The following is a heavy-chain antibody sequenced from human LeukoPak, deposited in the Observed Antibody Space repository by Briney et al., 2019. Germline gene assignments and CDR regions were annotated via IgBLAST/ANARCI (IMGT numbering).Heavy chain of an antibody. CDR2: IYYSGST. Sequence: SQTLSLTCTVSGGSISSGGYYWSWIRQHPGKGLEWIGYIYYSGSTYYNPSLKSRVTIPVDTSKNQFSLKLSSVTAADTAVYYCARSGPNCSSTSCYTPLGMDVWGKGTTVTVSS. CDR3: ARSGPNCSSTSCYTPLGMDV. J-gene: IGHJ6*03. CDR1: GGSISSGGYY. D-gene: IGHD2-2*02. V-gene: IGHV4-31*03.